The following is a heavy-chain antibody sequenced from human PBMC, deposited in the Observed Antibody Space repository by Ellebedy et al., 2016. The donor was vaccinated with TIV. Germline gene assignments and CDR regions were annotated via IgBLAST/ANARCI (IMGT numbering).Heavy chain of an antibody. J-gene: IGHJ6*02. Sequence: GESLKISCLASGYRFTNHWIAWVRQMPGKGPGWMGIIYPSDSDTRYSPSWQGQVPISADRSINTAYLQCSSLKASDTAIDYCARQGSDGMDVWGQGTTVTVS. CDR3: ARQGSDGMDV. D-gene: IGHD2-15*01. CDR2: IYPSDSDT. CDR1: GYRFTNHW. V-gene: IGHV5-51*01.